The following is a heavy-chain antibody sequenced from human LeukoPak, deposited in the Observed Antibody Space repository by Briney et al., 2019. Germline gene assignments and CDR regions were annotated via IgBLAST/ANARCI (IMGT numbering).Heavy chain of an antibody. CDR3: AKDQIAAFDY. D-gene: IGHD6-6*01. V-gene: IGHV3-30*02. Sequence: GGSLRLSCAASGFTFSSYGMRWVRQAPGKGLEWVAFIRYDGSNKYYAGSVKGRFTISRDNSKNTLYLQMNSLRAEDTAVYYCAKDQIAAFDYWGQGTLVTVSS. CDR2: IRYDGSNK. CDR1: GFTFSSYG. J-gene: IGHJ4*02.